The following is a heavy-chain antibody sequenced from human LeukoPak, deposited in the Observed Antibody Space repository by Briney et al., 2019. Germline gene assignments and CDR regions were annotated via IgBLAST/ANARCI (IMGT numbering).Heavy chain of an antibody. CDR1: RFTLSNYS. V-gene: IGHV3-21*06. J-gene: IGHJ5*02. D-gene: IGHD6-19*01. CDR3: ARDGSGWYEGDTWFDP. Sequence: GGSLRLSCTASRFTLSNYSMNWVRQAPGKGLEWVSSISSGSTYIYCADSVKGRFTISRDNAKNSVFLQMNSLRAEDTAVYYCARDGSGWYEGDTWFDPWGQGTLVTVSS. CDR2: ISSGSTYI.